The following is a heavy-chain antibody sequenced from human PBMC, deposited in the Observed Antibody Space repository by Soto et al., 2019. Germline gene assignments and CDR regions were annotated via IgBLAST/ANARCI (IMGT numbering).Heavy chain of an antibody. D-gene: IGHD6-6*01. Sequence: SVKVSCKASGGTFSSYAISWVRQAPGQGLEWMGGIIPIFGTANYAQKFQGRVTITADKSTSTAYMELSSLRSEDTAVYYCARVSSSSHYYYYYYGMDVWGQGTTVTVSS. J-gene: IGHJ6*02. CDR1: GGTFSSYA. V-gene: IGHV1-69*06. CDR2: IIPIFGTA. CDR3: ARVSSSSHYYYYYYGMDV.